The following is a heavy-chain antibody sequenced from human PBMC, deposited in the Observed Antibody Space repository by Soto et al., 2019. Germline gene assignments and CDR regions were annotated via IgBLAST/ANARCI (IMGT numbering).Heavy chain of an antibody. V-gene: IGHV1-8*01. CDR3: AGGPRIMITFGGVRRPTNLDY. J-gene: IGHJ4*02. CDR1: GYTFTSYD. Sequence: ASLKVSCKASGYTFTSYDINWVLQATGQGLEWMGWMNPNSGNTGYAQKFQGRVNMTRNTSISTAYMELSSLRSEDTAVYYCAGGPRIMITFGGVRRPTNLDYWGQGTLVTVSS. D-gene: IGHD3-16*01. CDR2: MNPNSGNT.